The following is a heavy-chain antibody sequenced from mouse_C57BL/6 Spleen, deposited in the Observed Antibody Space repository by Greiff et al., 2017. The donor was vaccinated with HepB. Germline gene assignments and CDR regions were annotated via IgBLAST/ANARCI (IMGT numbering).Heavy chain of an antibody. V-gene: IGHV1-67*01. Sequence: QVQLQQSGPELVRPGVSVKISCKGSGYTFTDYAMHWVKRSHAKSLEWIGVISTYYGDASYNQKFKDKATMTVGKSSSTAYMELARLTSEDSAVYYCARSVGSPGMDYWGQGTSVTVSS. J-gene: IGHJ4*01. CDR3: ARSVGSPGMDY. CDR2: ISTYYGDA. D-gene: IGHD1-1*01. CDR1: GYTFTDYA.